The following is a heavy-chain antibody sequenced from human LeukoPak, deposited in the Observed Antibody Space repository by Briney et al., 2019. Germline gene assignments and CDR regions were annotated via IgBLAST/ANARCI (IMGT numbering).Heavy chain of an antibody. Sequence: PGGSLRLSCATSGFTFSSYAMSWVRQAPGKGLEWVSAISGSAGVTYYAESVKGRFTISRDNSKNTLYLQMNSLRAEDTALYYCAKLGQQLVSFYGMDVWGPGTTVTVSS. D-gene: IGHD6-13*01. CDR2: ISGSAGVT. V-gene: IGHV3-23*01. CDR3: AKLGQQLVSFYGMDV. CDR1: GFTFSSYA. J-gene: IGHJ6*02.